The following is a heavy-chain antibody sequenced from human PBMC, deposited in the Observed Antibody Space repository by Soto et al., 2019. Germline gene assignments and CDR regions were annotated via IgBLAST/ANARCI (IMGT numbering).Heavy chain of an antibody. Sequence: PGGSLRLSCAASGFTFDDYAMHWVRQAPGKGLEWVSGISWNSGSIGYADSVKGRFTISRDNAKNSLYLQMNSLRAEDTALYYCAKDISYGSSSPTWYYGMDVWGQGTTVTVSS. J-gene: IGHJ6*02. CDR1: GFTFDDYA. V-gene: IGHV3-9*01. CDR3: AKDISYGSSSPTWYYGMDV. D-gene: IGHD6-6*01. CDR2: ISWNSGSI.